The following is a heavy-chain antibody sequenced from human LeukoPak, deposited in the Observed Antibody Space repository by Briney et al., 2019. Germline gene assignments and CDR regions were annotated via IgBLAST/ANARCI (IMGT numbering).Heavy chain of an antibody. CDR3: AKDWGGYYYDSSGFDY. CDR1: GFTFSSYG. V-gene: IGHV3-23*01. J-gene: IGHJ4*02. CDR2: ISGSGGST. Sequence: GGSLRLSCAASGFTFSSYGMHWVRQAPGKGLEWVSAISGSGGSTYYADSVKGRFTISRDNSKNTLYLQMNSLRAEDTAVYYCAKDWGGYYYDSSGFDYWGQGTLVTVSS. D-gene: IGHD3-22*01.